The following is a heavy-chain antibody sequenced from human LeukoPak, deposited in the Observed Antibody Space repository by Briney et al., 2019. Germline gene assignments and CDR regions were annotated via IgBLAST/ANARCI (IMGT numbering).Heavy chain of an antibody. V-gene: IGHV4-4*02. Sequence: SETLSLTCTVSLDSTTSNFWSWVRQPPGKGLDWIGEIHRSGSPNYNPSPQSRVTISIDRSRNQIVLELSPVTAADTAVYYCAREILGGFNPGAYWGQGILVTVSS. D-gene: IGHD1-14*01. CDR2: IHRSGSP. J-gene: IGHJ4*02. CDR1: LDSTTSNF. CDR3: AREILGGFNPGAY.